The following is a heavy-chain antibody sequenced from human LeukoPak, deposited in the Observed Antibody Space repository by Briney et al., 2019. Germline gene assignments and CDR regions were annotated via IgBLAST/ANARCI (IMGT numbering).Heavy chain of an antibody. V-gene: IGHV1-2*02. Sequence: ASVKVSCKASGYTFTGYYMHWVRQAPGQGLEWMGWINPNSGGTNYAQKFQGRVTMTRDTSISTAYMELSRLRSEDTAVYYCARSYYDFWSGYYDYYYYMDVWGKGTTVTVSS. CDR3: ARSYYDFWSGYYDYYYYMDV. CDR2: INPNSGGT. CDR1: GYTFTGYY. J-gene: IGHJ6*03. D-gene: IGHD3-3*01.